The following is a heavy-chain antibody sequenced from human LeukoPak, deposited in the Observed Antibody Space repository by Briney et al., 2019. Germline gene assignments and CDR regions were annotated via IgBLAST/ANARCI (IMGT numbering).Heavy chain of an antibody. CDR1: GGSLSPYY. J-gene: IGHJ4*02. CDR2: IYTSGST. V-gene: IGHV4-4*07. D-gene: IGHD3-10*01. CDR3: ARDNLNYYGSGSYQY. Sequence: PSETLSLTYTVSGGSLSPYYWSWIRQSPGKGLEWIGRIYTSGSTNYNPSLKSRVTMSVDTSKNQFSLKLSSVTAADTAVYYCARDNLNYYGSGSYQYWGQGTLVTVSS.